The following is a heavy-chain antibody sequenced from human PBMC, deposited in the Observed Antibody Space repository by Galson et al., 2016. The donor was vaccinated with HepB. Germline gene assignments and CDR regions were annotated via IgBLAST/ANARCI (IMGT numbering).Heavy chain of an antibody. V-gene: IGHV3-48*01. CDR1: GFTFSSYN. D-gene: IGHD3-10*01. J-gene: IGHJ4*02. CDR2: ILYNSDIR. CDR3: ARESPGGYFDF. Sequence: SLRLSCAASGFTFSSYNMNWVRQAPGKGLEWVSSILYNSDIRYSRDSVKGRFTISRDNVKESLFLQMKSLRVEDTAVYFCARESPGGYFDFWGQGTLVTVSS.